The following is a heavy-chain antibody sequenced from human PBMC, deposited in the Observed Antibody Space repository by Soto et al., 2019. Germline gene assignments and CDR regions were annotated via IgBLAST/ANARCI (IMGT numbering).Heavy chain of an antibody. J-gene: IGHJ4*02. Sequence: GGSLRLSCAASGFTFSSYAMTWVRQAPGKGLEWVSVISGSGGSTYYADSVKGRFTISRDNSKNTLYLQMNSLRAEDTAVYYCAKVAGYCSSTSCYGVRFDYWRQGTLVTVSS. CDR2: ISGSGGST. V-gene: IGHV3-23*01. D-gene: IGHD2-2*01. CDR1: GFTFSSYA. CDR3: AKVAGYCSSTSCYGVRFDY.